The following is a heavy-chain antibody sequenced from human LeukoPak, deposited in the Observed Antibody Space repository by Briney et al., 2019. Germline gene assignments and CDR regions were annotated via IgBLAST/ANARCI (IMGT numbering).Heavy chain of an antibody. V-gene: IGHV3-21*01. D-gene: IGHD5-12*01. J-gene: IGHJ4*02. CDR1: GFTFNRYW. CDR2: ISSSSTYI. CDR3: TRDRSGYERADYFDY. Sequence: AGGSLRLSCAASGFTFNRYWMNWVRQAPGKGLEWVSSISSSSTYIYYADSVKGRFTISRDNAKNSLYLQMNSLRAEDTAVYYCTRDRSGYERADYFDYWGQGTLVTVSS.